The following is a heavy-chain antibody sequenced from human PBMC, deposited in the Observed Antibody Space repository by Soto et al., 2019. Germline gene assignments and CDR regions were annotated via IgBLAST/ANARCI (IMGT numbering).Heavy chain of an antibody. CDR1: GFTFDDHA. Sequence: EVPLVESGGGLAQPGRSLRLSCAASGFTFDDHAMHWVRQAPGKGLEWVSGISWNTGTIGYADSVKGRFIISRDNAKNSLYLQMNSLRAEDTALYYCTRDSHTSGEWYFDLWGRGTLVTVSS. CDR3: TRDSHTSGEWYFDL. J-gene: IGHJ2*01. D-gene: IGHD3-10*01. V-gene: IGHV3-9*01. CDR2: ISWNTGTI.